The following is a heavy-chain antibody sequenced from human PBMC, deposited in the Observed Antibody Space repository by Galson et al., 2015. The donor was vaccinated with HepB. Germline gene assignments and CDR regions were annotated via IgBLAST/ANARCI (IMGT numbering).Heavy chain of an antibody. CDR3: ARVKRTGDQGPPHFDY. Sequence: SETLSLTCTVSGGSISSYYWSWIRQPPGKGLEWIGYIYYSGSTNYNPSLKSRVTISVDTSKNQFSLKLSSVTAADTAVYYCARVKRTGDQGPPHFDYWGQGTLVTVSS. CDR1: GGSISSYY. CDR2: IYYSGST. D-gene: IGHD3-10*01. V-gene: IGHV4-59*01. J-gene: IGHJ4*02.